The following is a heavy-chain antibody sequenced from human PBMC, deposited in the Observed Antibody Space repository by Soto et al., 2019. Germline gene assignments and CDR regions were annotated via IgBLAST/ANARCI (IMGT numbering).Heavy chain of an antibody. Sequence: SETLSLTCTVSGSSISSYYWSWIRQPPGKGLEWIGYISYSGSTNYNPSLKSRVTISVDTSKNQFSLRLTSVTAADTAVYYCARVRGNSVSQSLDWLLHDYWGQGTLVTVSS. J-gene: IGHJ4*02. V-gene: IGHV4-59*01. CDR2: ISYSGST. D-gene: IGHD3-3*01. CDR3: ARVRGNSVSQSLDWLLHDY. CDR1: GSSISSYY.